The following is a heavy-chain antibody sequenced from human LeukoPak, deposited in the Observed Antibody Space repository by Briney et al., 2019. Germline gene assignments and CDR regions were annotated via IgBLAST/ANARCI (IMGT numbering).Heavy chain of an antibody. Sequence: ASVKVSCKASGYTFTGYYMHWVRQAPGQGLEWMGWINPNSGGTNYAQKFQGRVTMTRDTSISTAYMGLSRLRSDDTAVYYCARESTNGVLFDYWGQGTLVTVSS. CDR1: GYTFTGYY. J-gene: IGHJ4*02. D-gene: IGHD2-8*01. V-gene: IGHV1-2*02. CDR2: INPNSGGT. CDR3: ARESTNGVLFDY.